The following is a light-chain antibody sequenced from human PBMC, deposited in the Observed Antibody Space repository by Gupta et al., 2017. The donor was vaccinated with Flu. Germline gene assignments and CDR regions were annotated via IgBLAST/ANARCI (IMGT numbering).Light chain of an antibody. CDR1: ALPKKY. J-gene: IGLJ1*01. Sequence: SYELTQTPSVSVSPGQTARITCSGDALPKKYTYWYQQKSGQAPVLVIYEDTRRPSGIPERFSGSISGARATLAISGAQVEDEADYYCYSADISVNSYVFGTGTKVTVL. CDR3: YSADISVNSYV. CDR2: EDT. V-gene: IGLV3-10*01.